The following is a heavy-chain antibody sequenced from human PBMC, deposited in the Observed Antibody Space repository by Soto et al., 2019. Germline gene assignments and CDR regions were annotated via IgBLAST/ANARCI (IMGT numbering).Heavy chain of an antibody. CDR2: IYPGDSDT. CDR3: ARPLRTWYSRSSVEYFDY. J-gene: IGHJ4*02. D-gene: IGHD6-6*01. CDR1: GYSFTSYL. Sequence: PGESLKISFKGSGYSFTSYLIGWVRQMPVKGLEWMGIIYPGDSDTRYSPSFQGQVTISADKSISTAYLQWSSLKASDTAMYYCARPLRTWYSRSSVEYFDYWGQGTLVTVSS. V-gene: IGHV5-51*01.